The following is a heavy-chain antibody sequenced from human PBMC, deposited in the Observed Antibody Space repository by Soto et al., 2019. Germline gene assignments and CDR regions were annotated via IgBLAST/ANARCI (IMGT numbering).Heavy chain of an antibody. CDR1: GFTFSNYA. CDR2: ISYDGSDI. J-gene: IGHJ4*02. D-gene: IGHD3-10*01. CDR3: AREKVGRHIEYYFHS. V-gene: IGHV3-30*04. Sequence: QVQLVESGGGVVQPGRSLRLSCTTSGFTFSNYAMHWVRQAPGKGLEWVAVISYDGSDIYYSDSVKGRFTISRDNSKNTVYLQMNSLETVDTAIYSCAREKVGRHIEYYFHSWGQGTLVTVSS.